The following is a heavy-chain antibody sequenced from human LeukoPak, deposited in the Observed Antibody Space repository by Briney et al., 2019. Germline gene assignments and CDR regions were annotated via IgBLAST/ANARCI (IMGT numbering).Heavy chain of an antibody. CDR2: IIPIFGTA. CDR3: ASSSWYVSDAFDI. V-gene: IGHV1-69*05. Sequence: SVKVSCKASGGTFSSYAISWVRQAPGQGLEWMGGIIPIFGTANYAQKFQGRVTITTDESTSTAYMELSSLRSEDTAVYYCASSSWYVSDAFDIWGQGTKVTVSS. CDR1: GGTFSSYA. D-gene: IGHD6-13*01. J-gene: IGHJ3*02.